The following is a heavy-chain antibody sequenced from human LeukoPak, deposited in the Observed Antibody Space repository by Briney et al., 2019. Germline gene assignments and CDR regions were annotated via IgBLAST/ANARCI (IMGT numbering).Heavy chain of an antibody. CDR1: GYTFTSYD. D-gene: IGHD5-18*01. Sequence: ASVKVSCKASGYTFTSYDINWVRQAPGQGLEWMGRINPNSGGTNYAQKFQGRVTMTRDTSISTAYMELSKLRSDDTAVYYCARDSDTAMADYWGQGTLVTVSS. CDR2: INPNSGGT. CDR3: ARDSDTAMADY. J-gene: IGHJ4*02. V-gene: IGHV1-2*06.